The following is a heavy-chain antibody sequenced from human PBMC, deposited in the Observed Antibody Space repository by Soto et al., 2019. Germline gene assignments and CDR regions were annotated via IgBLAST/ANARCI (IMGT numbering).Heavy chain of an antibody. CDR1: GGTFNNYA. V-gene: IGHV1-69*01. D-gene: IGHD2-21*02. CDR2: IIPIFGAA. Sequence: QVQLVQSGAEVKKPGSSVKVSCKASGGTFNNYAISWVRQAPGQGLEWMGGIIPIFGAAHYAQKFQGRVTITADEARSTSYMEVSSLRSEDTAVYYCARAYCGGDCTRSYYYYGMDVWGQGTTVSVPS. J-gene: IGHJ6*02. CDR3: ARAYCGGDCTRSYYYYGMDV.